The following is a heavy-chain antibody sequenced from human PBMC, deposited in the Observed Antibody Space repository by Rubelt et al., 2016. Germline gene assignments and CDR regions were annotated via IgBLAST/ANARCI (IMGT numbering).Heavy chain of an antibody. CDR3: ARSSGYDYVYDY. CDR1: GGAFSGYY. V-gene: IGHV4-34*01. J-gene: IGHJ4*02. CDR2: INHSGST. Sequence: QVRLQQWGAGLFKPSETLSLTCAVYGGAFSGYYWTWIRQPPGKGLEWIGEINHSGSTNYNPSLKRRVTISVDRSKNEFSQKVNSVTAADTAVYYCARSSGYDYVYDYWGQGTLVTVSS. D-gene: IGHD5-12*01.